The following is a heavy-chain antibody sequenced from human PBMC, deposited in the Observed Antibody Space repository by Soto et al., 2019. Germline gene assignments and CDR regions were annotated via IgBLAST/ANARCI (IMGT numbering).Heavy chain of an antibody. CDR2: ISAYNGNT. CDR3: ARGEAYGDGY. D-gene: IGHD4-17*01. Sequence: QVQLVQSGAEVKKPGASVKVSCKASGYTFTSYGISWVRQAPGQGLEWMGWISAYNGNTNYAQKLQDRVTRTTDTSTSTASRALMRVLSDDTAVYSCARGEAYGDGYWGQGTLVTVSS. V-gene: IGHV1-18*01. CDR1: GYTFTSYG. J-gene: IGHJ4*02.